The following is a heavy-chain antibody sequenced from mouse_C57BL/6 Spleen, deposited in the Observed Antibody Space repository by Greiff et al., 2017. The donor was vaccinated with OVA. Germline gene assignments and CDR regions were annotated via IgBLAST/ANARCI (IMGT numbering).Heavy chain of an antibody. CDR3: TREEGLRQGYYFDY. CDR2: IYPGNSDT. CDR1: GYTFTSYW. D-gene: IGHD2-4*01. V-gene: IGHV1-5*01. Sequence: VHVKQSGTVLARPGASVKMSCKTSGYTFTSYWMHWVKQRPGQGLEWIGAIYPGNSDTSYNQKFKGKAKLTAVTSASTAYMELSSLTNEDSAVYYCTREEGLRQGYYFDYWGQGTTLTVSS. J-gene: IGHJ2*01.